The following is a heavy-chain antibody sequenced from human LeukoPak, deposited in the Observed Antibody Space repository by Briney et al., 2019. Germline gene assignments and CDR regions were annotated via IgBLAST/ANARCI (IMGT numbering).Heavy chain of an antibody. J-gene: IGHJ3*02. Sequence: GGSLRLSCAASGFTVSSNYMSWVRQAPGKGLEWVSVIYSGGSTYYADSVKGRFTISRDNSKNTLYLQMNSLRAEDTAVYYCARVLVAANAFDIWGQGTMVTVSS. CDR2: IYSGGST. V-gene: IGHV3-53*01. CDR3: ARVLVAANAFDI. CDR1: GFTVSSNY. D-gene: IGHD6-25*01.